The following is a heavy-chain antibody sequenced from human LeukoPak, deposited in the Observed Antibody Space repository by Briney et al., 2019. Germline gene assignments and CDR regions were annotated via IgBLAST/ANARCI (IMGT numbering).Heavy chain of an antibody. CDR1: GFTFSSYS. CDR2: ISGSGGTT. Sequence: GGSLRLSCAASGFTFSSYSMNWVRQAPGKGLEWVSAISGSGGTTHYADSVKGRFTISRDRSKNTLYLQMHSLRAEDTAVYYCTKDAFCTSTNCYASYFDYWGQGTLVTVSS. CDR3: TKDAFCTSTNCYASYFDY. V-gene: IGHV3-23*01. D-gene: IGHD2-2*01. J-gene: IGHJ4*02.